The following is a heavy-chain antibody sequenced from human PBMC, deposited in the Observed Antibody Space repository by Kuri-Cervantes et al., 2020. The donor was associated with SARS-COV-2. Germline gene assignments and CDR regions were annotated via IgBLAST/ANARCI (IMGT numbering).Heavy chain of an antibody. CDR2: IWYDGSNK. V-gene: IGHV3-33*08. CDR3: ARDFGSWYVFWSYCGMDV. Sequence: GGSLRLSCAASGFTFSSYAMHWVRQAPGKGLEWVAVIWYDGSNKYYADSVKGRFTISRDNSKNTLYLQMNSLRAEDTAVYYCARDFGSWYVFWSYCGMDVWGQGTTVTVSS. J-gene: IGHJ6*02. D-gene: IGHD6-13*01. CDR1: GFTFSSYA.